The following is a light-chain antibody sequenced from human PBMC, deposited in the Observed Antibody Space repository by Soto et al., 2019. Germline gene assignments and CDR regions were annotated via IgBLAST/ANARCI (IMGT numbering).Light chain of an antibody. V-gene: IGLV2-14*01. CDR2: EVN. CDR3: NSYTSSSTVV. CDR1: SSDVGGYNY. Sequence: QSALTQPASMSGSPGQSITISCTGTSSDVGGYNYVSWYQHHPGKAPKLMIYEVNNRPSGVSNRFSGSKSGNTASLTISGLQAEDEANYYCNSYTSSSTVVFGGGTQLNVL. J-gene: IGLJ2*01.